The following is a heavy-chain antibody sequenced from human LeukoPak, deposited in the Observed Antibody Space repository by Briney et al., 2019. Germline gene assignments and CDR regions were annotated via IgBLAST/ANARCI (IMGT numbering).Heavy chain of an antibody. CDR2: IYTSGST. J-gene: IGHJ4*02. V-gene: IGHV4-61*02. CDR3: ARTTSIAVAGNGPPMEFDY. CDR1: GGSISSSSYY. Sequence: SETLSLTCTVSGGSISSSSYYWSWIRQPAGKGLEWIGRIYTSGSTNYNPSLKSRVTISVDTSKNQFSLKLSSVTAADTAVYYCARTTSIAVAGNGPPMEFDYWGQGTLVTVSS. D-gene: IGHD6-19*01.